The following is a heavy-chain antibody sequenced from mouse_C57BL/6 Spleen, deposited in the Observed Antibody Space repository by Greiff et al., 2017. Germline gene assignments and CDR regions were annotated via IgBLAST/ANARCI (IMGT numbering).Heavy chain of an antibody. Sequence: VHVKQSGPELVKPGASVKIPCKASGYTFTDYNMDWVKQSHGKSLEWIGDINPNNGGTIYNQKFKGKATLTVDKSSSTAYMELRSLTSEDTAVYYCARAIIYYGYGLDYWGQGTTLTVSS. V-gene: IGHV1-18*01. CDR2: INPNNGGT. D-gene: IGHD2-2*01. CDR1: GYTFTDYN. J-gene: IGHJ2*01. CDR3: ARAIIYYGYGLDY.